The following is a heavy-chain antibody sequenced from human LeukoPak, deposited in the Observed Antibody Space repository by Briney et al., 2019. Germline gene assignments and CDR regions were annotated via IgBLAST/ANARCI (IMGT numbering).Heavy chain of an antibody. CDR2: IYYNGKT. D-gene: IGHD5/OR15-5a*01. Sequence: PSETLSLTCSVSGGSMNTTLYYWAWVRQPPGKGLEWIGSIYYNGKTYYNPSLKSRLTISVDMSKSRFSLELTSVTAADTAFYYCARDSGTGVPSAGIVLGWFDPWGQESSSPSPQ. J-gene: IGHJ5*02. V-gene: IGHV4-39*02. CDR1: GGSMNTTLYY. CDR3: ARDSGTGVPSAGIVLGWFDP.